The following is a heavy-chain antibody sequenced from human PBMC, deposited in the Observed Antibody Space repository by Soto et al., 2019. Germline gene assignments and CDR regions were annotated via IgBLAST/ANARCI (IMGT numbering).Heavy chain of an antibody. CDR1: GFTFSSCS. D-gene: IGHD2-2*01. CDR2: ISSSSSTI. V-gene: IGHV3-48*02. CDR3: ARDSVYCISTSCQLYYYYGMDV. Sequence: GGARRVCCACSGFTFSSCSMNLVRQAPGKGLEWVSYISSSSSTIYYADSVKGRFTISRDNAKNSLYLQMNSLRDEDTAVYYCARDSVYCISTSCQLYYYYGMDVWGPGTTVTGSS. J-gene: IGHJ6*02.